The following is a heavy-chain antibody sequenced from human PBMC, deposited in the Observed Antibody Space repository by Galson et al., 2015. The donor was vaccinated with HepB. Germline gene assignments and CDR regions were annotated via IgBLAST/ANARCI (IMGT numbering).Heavy chain of an antibody. CDR3: ARAKGPKGYCSGGSCYSGGTDY. CDR2: ISYDGSNK. Sequence: SLRLSCAASGFTFSSYAMHWVRQAPGKGLEWVAVISYDGSNKYYADSVKGRFTISRDNSKNTLYLQMNSLRAEDTAVYYCARAKGPKGYCSGGSCYSGGTDYWGQGTLVTVSS. V-gene: IGHV3-30*04. CDR1: GFTFSSYA. D-gene: IGHD2-15*01. J-gene: IGHJ4*02.